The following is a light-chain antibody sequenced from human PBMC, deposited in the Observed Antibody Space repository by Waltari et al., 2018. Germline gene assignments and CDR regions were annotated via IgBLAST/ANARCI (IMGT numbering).Light chain of an antibody. V-gene: IGKV3-15*01. CDR1: QSVSSK. Sequence: EIVMTQSPATLSVSPGERATLSRRASQSVSSKLAWYQQKLGQAPRLLIYGASTRATGIPARFSGSGSGTEFTLTISSLQSEDFALYYCQQYNNWPPFTFGQGTKLEIK. CDR2: GAS. J-gene: IGKJ2*01. CDR3: QQYNNWPPFT.